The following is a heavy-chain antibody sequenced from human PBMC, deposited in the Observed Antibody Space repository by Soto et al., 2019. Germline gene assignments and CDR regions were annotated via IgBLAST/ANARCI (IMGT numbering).Heavy chain of an antibody. CDR2: IYYSGST. V-gene: IGHV4-59*01. CDR3: ARDADYYYMDV. Sequence: SETLSLTCTVSGGSISSYYWSWIRQPPGKGLEWIGYIYYSGSTNYNPSLKSRVTISVDTSKNQFSLKLSSVTAADTAVYYCARDADYYYMDVWGKGTTVTVSS. CDR1: GGSISSYY. J-gene: IGHJ6*03.